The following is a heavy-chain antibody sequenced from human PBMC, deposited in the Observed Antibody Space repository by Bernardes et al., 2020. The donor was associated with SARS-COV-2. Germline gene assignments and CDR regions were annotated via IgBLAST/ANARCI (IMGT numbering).Heavy chain of an antibody. J-gene: IGHJ4*02. V-gene: IGHV3-23*01. D-gene: IGHD3-10*01. CDR3: VVGTFFYGSETYSLDY. CDR2: ISESGDTT. CDR1: GFTFDTFG. Sequence: GGSLRLSCAGSGFTFDTFGMNWVRQAPGKGLEWVSGISESGDTTYYTDSVKGRFTVSRDNSKKVFHVQMSSLRAEDTAVYYCVVGTFFYGSETYSLDYWGQGTPVTVAS.